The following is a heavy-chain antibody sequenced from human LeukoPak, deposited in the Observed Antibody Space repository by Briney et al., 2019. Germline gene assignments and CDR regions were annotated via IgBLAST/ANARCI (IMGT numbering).Heavy chain of an antibody. CDR3: ARYLDYGGNSRVFQH. D-gene: IGHD4-23*01. V-gene: IGHV4-39*07. Sequence: SETLSLTCTVSGGSISSSNYYWGWIRQPPGTGLEWIGSIYYSGSIYYNPSLKSRVTISVDTSKNQFSLKLSSVTAADTAVYYCARYLDYGGNSRVFQHWGQGTLVTVSS. CDR2: IYYSGSI. J-gene: IGHJ1*01. CDR1: GGSISSSNYY.